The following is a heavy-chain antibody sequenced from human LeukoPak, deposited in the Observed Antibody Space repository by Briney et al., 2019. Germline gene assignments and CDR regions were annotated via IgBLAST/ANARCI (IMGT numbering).Heavy chain of an antibody. CDR1: GFSLSTSGVG. J-gene: IGHJ6*03. CDR3: AHSKVGATQIYYYYYMDV. D-gene: IGHD1-26*01. CDR2: IYWDDDK. Sequence: SGPTLVNPTQTLTLTCTFSGFSLSTSGVGVGWIRQPPGKALEWLALIYWDDDKRYSPSLKSRLTITKDTSKNQVVLTMTNMDPVDTATYYYAHSKVGATQIYYYYYMDVWGKGTTVTVSS. V-gene: IGHV2-5*02.